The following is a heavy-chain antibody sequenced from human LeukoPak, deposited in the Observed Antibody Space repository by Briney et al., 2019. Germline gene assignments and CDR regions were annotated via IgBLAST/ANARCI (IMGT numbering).Heavy chain of an antibody. J-gene: IGHJ5*02. Sequence: SQTLSLTCTVSGGAISSGSYYWSWIRQPAGKGLEWIGRIYTSGSTNYNPSLKSRVTISVDTSKNQFSLKLSSVTAADTAVYYCASGPEYSNNWFDPWGQGTLVTVSS. CDR3: ASGPEYSNNWFDP. CDR2: IYTSGST. CDR1: GGAISSGSYY. D-gene: IGHD6-6*01. V-gene: IGHV4-61*02.